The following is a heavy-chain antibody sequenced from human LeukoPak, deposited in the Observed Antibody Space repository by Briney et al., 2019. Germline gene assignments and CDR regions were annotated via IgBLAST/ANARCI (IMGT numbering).Heavy chain of an antibody. CDR1: GFTFSRSW. CDR3: ASKAVTYYYDY. D-gene: IGHD4-17*01. V-gene: IGHV3-7*05. J-gene: IGHJ4*02. CDR2: INQVGSEM. Sequence: GGSLRLSCAVSGFTFSRSWMTWVRHAPGKGLEWVANINQVGSEMYYVGSVEGRFTISRDNAKNSLYLQMNSLRAEDTAVYYCASKAVTYYYDYWGQGTLVTVSP.